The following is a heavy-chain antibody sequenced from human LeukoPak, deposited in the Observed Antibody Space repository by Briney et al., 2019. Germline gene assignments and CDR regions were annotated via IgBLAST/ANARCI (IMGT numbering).Heavy chain of an antibody. CDR3: TRVTNSGYDSGNFDY. D-gene: IGHD5-12*01. J-gene: IGHJ4*02. V-gene: IGHV3-21*01. Sequence: KTRGSLRLSCAASGFTFSPYSMNWVRQAPGKGLEWVSFISSSSSYIYYADSVKGRFTISRDNAKKSLFLQMNSLRAEDTAVYYCTRVTNSGYDSGNFDYWGQGTLVTVSS. CDR2: ISSSSSYI. CDR1: GFTFSPYS.